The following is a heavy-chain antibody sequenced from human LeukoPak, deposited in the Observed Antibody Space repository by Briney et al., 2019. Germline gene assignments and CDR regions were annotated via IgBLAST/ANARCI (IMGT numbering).Heavy chain of an antibody. CDR1: GFTFSSCA. CDR3: AKEDDFGNHFDY. Sequence: PGGSLRLSCAASGFTFSSCAMTWVRQAPGKGLEWVSVISGSSGGTYYADSVKGRFIISRDNFKNTVYLQMNSLRAEDTAVYYCAKEDDFGNHFDYWGQGTLVTVSS. J-gene: IGHJ4*02. D-gene: IGHD4-11*01. CDR2: ISGSSGGT. V-gene: IGHV3-23*01.